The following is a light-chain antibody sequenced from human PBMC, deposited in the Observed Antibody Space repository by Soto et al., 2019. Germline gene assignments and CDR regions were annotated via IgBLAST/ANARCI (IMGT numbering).Light chain of an antibody. CDR1: QSVSNNY. J-gene: IGKJ5*01. CDR3: QKYGSSPIT. Sequence: EIVLTQSPCTLSLSPGEIATLSCRASQSVSNNYLAWYQQKPGQAPRLVIYGESNRATGIPDRLSGSGSGTDLNLTISRLEPEDFAVYYCQKYGSSPITCGQGTRLEIK. CDR2: GES. V-gene: IGKV3-20*01.